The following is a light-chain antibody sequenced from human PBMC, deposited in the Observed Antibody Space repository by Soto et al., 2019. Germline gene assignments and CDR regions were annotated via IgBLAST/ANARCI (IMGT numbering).Light chain of an antibody. V-gene: IGKV3-11*01. CDR2: TAS. Sequence: EIVLTQSPATLSLSPGERATLSCRASQSVSSYLAWYQQTPGQAPRLLIYTASNRATGIPARFSGSGSGTDFTLTISSLEPEDFAVYCCQHRSNWPPITFGQGTRLEIK. CDR3: QHRSNWPPIT. J-gene: IGKJ5*01. CDR1: QSVSSY.